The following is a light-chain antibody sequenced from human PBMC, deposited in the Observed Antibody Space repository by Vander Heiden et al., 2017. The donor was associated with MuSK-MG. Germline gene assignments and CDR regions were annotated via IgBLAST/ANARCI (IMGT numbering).Light chain of an antibody. J-gene: IGKJ2*01. CDR3: QHYGSSPYT. Sequence: LTQSPGTLSLSPGERATLSCRASQSVASSYLAWYQQKTGQAPRLLIYGASSRATGIPDSFSGSGSGTDFTLTISRLEPEDFAVYYCQHYGSSPYTFGQRTELEIK. CDR2: GAS. CDR1: QSVASSY. V-gene: IGKV3-20*01.